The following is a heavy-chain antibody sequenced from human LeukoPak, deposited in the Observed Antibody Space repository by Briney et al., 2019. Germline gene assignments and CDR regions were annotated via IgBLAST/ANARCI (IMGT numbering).Heavy chain of an antibody. Sequence: ASVKVSCKASGGTFSSYAISWVRQAPGQGLEWMGGIIPIFGTANYAQKFQGRVTITTDESTSTAYMELSSLRSEDTAVYYCARGPDYGGNSIGFDLWGRGTLVTVSS. CDR3: ARGPDYGGNSIGFDL. D-gene: IGHD4-23*01. CDR1: GGTFSSYA. V-gene: IGHV1-69*05. CDR2: IIPIFGTA. J-gene: IGHJ2*01.